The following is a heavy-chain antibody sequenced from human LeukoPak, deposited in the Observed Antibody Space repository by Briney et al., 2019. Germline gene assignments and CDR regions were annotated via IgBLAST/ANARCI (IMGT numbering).Heavy chain of an antibody. CDR2: IKQDGSEK. D-gene: IGHD2-2*01. CDR3: ARAMPPPLGLADY. Sequence: PPGGSLRLSCAASGFTFSSYWMSWVRQAPGKGLEWVANIKQDGSEKYYVDSVKGRFTISRDNAKNSLYLQMNSLRAEDTAVYYCARAMPPPLGLADYWGQGTLVTVSS. V-gene: IGHV3-7*01. CDR1: GFTFSSYW. J-gene: IGHJ4*02.